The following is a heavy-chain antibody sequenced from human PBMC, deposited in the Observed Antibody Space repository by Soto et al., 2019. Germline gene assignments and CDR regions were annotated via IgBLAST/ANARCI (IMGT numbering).Heavy chain of an antibody. Sequence: QVQLQESGPGLEKPSGTLSLTCAVSGDSISDSNWWSWVRQPPGKGLEWIGEVYHSGRANYNPSLRSRVTMSADTLKNHFNLRLTSVTAADTAVYYCAKTIGSGSYMPFWGQGTLVAVSP. J-gene: IGHJ4*02. CDR3: AKTIGSGSYMPF. CDR1: GDSISDSNW. D-gene: IGHD3-10*01. CDR2: VYHSGRA. V-gene: IGHV4-4*02.